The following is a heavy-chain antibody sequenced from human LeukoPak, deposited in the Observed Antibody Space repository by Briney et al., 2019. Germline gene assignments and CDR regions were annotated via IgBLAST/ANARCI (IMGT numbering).Heavy chain of an antibody. J-gene: IGHJ4*02. CDR1: GFTFSSYG. D-gene: IGHD1-1*01. CDR3: AKAFSRLKNWTSLTY. Sequence: GGSLRLSCAASGFTFSSYGMHWVRQAPGKGLEWVAVISYDGSNKYYADSVKGRFTISRDNSKNTLYLQMNSLRAEDTAVYYCAKAFSRLKNWTSLTYGAKGTRVTASP. V-gene: IGHV3-30*18. CDR2: ISYDGSNK.